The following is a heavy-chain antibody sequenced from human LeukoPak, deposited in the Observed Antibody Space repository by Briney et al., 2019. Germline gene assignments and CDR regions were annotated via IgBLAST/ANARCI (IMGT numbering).Heavy chain of an antibody. V-gene: IGHV1-2*02. Sequence: ASVKVSCKASGYTFTGYYMHWVRQAPGQGLEWMGWINPNSGGTNYAQEFQGRVTMTRDTSISTAYMELSRLRSDDTAVYYCASAIAVAVGAFDIWGQGTMVTVSS. CDR2: INPNSGGT. J-gene: IGHJ3*02. CDR3: ASAIAVAVGAFDI. CDR1: GYTFTGYY. D-gene: IGHD6-19*01.